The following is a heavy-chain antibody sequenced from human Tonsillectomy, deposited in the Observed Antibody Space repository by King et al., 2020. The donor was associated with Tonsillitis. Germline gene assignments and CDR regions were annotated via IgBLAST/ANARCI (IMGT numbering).Heavy chain of an antibody. CDR2: ISGVGGSA. D-gene: IGHD2-15*01. J-gene: IGHJ4*02. CDR3: AKGAGYCSGGSCYYALDY. Sequence: VQLVESGGGLVQPGGSLRLSCAAAGFTFSSYAMSWVRQAPGKGLEWVSAISGVGGSAYYADAVKGRFSISRDNSKNTLYLQMNSLRAEDTAVYYCAKGAGYCSGGSCYYALDYWGQGTLVTVSS. V-gene: IGHV3-23*04. CDR1: GFTFSSYA.